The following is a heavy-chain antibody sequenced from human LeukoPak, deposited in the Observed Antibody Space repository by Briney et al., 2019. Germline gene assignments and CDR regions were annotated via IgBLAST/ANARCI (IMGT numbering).Heavy chain of an antibody. V-gene: IGHV1-69*05. CDR1: GGTFSSYA. Sequence: RGASVKVSCKASGGTFSSYAISWVRQAPGQGLEWMGGIIPIFGTANYAQKFQGRVTITTDESTSTAYMELSSLRSEDTAVYYCARHKGYNWNYFAFDIWGQGTMVTVSS. D-gene: IGHD1-7*01. J-gene: IGHJ3*02. CDR2: IIPIFGTA. CDR3: ARHKGYNWNYFAFDI.